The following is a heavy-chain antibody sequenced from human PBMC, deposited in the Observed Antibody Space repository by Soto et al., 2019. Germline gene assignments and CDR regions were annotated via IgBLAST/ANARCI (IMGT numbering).Heavy chain of an antibody. D-gene: IGHD3-3*01. CDR1: PHIVGSSY. CDR2: IYTGDTP. Sequence: LRLSCAASPHIVGSSYVSWVRQAPGKGLEWVSVIYTGDTPHYADSVKGRFTISRDNSKNTLYLQMNSLRAEDTAVYYCAKDRVPLPYYDFWSGSVRYYGMDVWGQGTTVTVSS. CDR3: AKDRVPLPYYDFWSGSVRYYGMDV. J-gene: IGHJ6*02. V-gene: IGHV3-53*01.